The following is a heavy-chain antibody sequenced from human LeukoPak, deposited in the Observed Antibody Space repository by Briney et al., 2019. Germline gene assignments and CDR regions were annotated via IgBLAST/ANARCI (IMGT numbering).Heavy chain of an antibody. D-gene: IGHD2-8*01. J-gene: IGHJ4*01. CDR1: GFTFSRYS. V-gene: IGHV3-48*01. CDR3: ARKECTNGVCYLNY. Sequence: GGSLRLSCAASGFTFSRYSMNWVRQAPGKGLEWISYISSSSSTIYYADSVKGRFTISRDNAKNSLFLQMNSLRAEDTAVYYCARKECTNGVCYLNYWGHGTLVTVSS. CDR2: ISSSSSTI.